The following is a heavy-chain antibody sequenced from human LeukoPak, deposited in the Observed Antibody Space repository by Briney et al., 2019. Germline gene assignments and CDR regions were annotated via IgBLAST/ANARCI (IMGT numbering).Heavy chain of an antibody. Sequence: GGSLRLSCAASGFTFSSYGMRWVRQAPGKGLEWVAVIWYDGSNKYYADSVKGRFTISRDNSKNTLYLQMNSLRAEDTAVYYCARGAEFGGVNYFDYWGQGTLVTVSS. CDR1: GFTFSSYG. D-gene: IGHD3-16*01. CDR3: ARGAEFGGVNYFDY. CDR2: IWYDGSNK. J-gene: IGHJ4*02. V-gene: IGHV3-33*01.